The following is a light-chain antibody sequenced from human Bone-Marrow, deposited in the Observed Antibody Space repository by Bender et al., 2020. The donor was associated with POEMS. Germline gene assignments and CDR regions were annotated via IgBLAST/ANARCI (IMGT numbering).Light chain of an antibody. V-gene: IGLV1-44*01. Sequence: QSVLTQPPSASGTPGQRVTISCSGSSSNIGGNAVNWWQQLPGTAPKLLIYGNDQRPSGVPDRFSGSKSGTSASLAISGLSSEDEADYFCAAWDSILSGFVFGAGTALTVL. CDR3: AAWDSILSGFV. J-gene: IGLJ3*02. CDR2: GND. CDR1: SSNIGGNA.